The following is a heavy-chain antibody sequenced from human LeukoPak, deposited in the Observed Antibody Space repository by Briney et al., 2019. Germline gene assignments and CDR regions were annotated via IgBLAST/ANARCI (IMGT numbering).Heavy chain of an antibody. CDR2: IYTSGNT. CDR3: ARGPYYYGGSAFDI. CDR1: GGSISSGSYY. J-gene: IGHJ3*02. Sequence: SETLSLTCTVSGGSISSGSYYWSWIRQPAGKGLEWIGRIYTSGNTNYNPSLKSRATISVDTSKNQFSLKLSSVTAADTAVYYCARGPYYYGGSAFDIWGQGTMVTVSS. D-gene: IGHD3-10*01. V-gene: IGHV4-61*02.